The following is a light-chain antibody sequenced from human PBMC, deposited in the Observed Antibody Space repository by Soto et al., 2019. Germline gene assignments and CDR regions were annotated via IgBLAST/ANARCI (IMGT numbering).Light chain of an antibody. J-gene: IGKJ1*01. CDR1: QSVSSN. V-gene: IGKV3-15*01. Sequence: EIVMTQSPATLSVSPGERATLSCRASQSVSSNLAGYQQKPGQAPRLLIYGASTRATGIPARFSGSGSGTEFTLTISSLQSEDFAVYYCQQYNNWPAATFGQGTKVEIK. CDR2: GAS. CDR3: QQYNNWPAAT.